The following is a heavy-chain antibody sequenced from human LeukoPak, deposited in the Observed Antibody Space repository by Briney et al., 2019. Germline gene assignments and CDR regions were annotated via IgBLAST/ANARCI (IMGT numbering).Heavy chain of an antibody. Sequence: GGSLRLSCAASTFTFSSYGMHWVRQAPGKGLEWVAFIQYDGNKRYYADSVKGRFTISRDNSKNTLYLQMNSLRPDDTALYYCANTMYSSAWSPLDYWGRGTLVTVSS. CDR1: TFTFSSYG. V-gene: IGHV3-30*02. J-gene: IGHJ4*02. CDR3: ANTMYSSAWSPLDY. D-gene: IGHD6-19*01. CDR2: IQYDGNKR.